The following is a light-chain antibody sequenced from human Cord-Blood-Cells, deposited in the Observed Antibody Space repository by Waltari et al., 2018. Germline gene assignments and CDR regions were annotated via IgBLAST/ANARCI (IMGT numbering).Light chain of an antibody. CDR3: QQYNNWPHT. CDR2: GAS. J-gene: IGKJ2*01. CDR1: QSVSSN. V-gene: IGKV3-15*01. Sequence: EIVMTQSPATLSVSPGERATLSCRASQSVSSNLAWYQQKPGQAPRLLIYGASTRATGSPARVSGSGSGTEFTLTISSLQSEDFAVYYCQQYNNWPHTFGQGTKLEIK.